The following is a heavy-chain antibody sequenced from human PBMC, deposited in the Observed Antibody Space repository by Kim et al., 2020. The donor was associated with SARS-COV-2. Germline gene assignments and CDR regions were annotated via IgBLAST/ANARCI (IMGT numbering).Heavy chain of an antibody. J-gene: IGHJ2*01. V-gene: IGHV4-34*01. D-gene: IGHD5-18*01. Sequence: LKSRVTISVDTAKDQFSLELSSVTAADTAVYYCARTIGYSYGIRYWYFDLWGRGTLVTVSS. CDR3: ARTIGYSYGIRYWYFDL.